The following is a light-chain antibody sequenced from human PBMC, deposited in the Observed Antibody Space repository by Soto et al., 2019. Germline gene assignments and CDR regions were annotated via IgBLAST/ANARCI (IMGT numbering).Light chain of an antibody. Sequence: QSALTQPASVSGSPGQSITISCTRTSSDVGGYNYVSWYQQYPGKAPKLMIYDVTNRPSGVSNRFSGSKSGNTASLTISGLQAEDEADYYCSSYTSSSRVFGTGTKLTVL. J-gene: IGLJ1*01. CDR1: SSDVGGYNY. V-gene: IGLV2-14*01. CDR3: SSYTSSSRV. CDR2: DVT.